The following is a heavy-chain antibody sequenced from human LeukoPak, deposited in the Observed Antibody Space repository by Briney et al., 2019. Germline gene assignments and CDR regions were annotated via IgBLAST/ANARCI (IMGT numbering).Heavy chain of an antibody. V-gene: IGHV3-30*04. CDR1: GFTFSNYA. CDR3: AKEYSYGYFDV. Sequence: PGGSLRLSCAGSGFTFSNYAIHWVRQAPGKGLEWVAVISYDGSNKYYADSVKGRFTISRDNSKNTLYLQMNSLSAEDTAVYYCAKEYSYGYFDVWGQGTLVTVSS. D-gene: IGHD5-18*01. J-gene: IGHJ4*02. CDR2: ISYDGSNK.